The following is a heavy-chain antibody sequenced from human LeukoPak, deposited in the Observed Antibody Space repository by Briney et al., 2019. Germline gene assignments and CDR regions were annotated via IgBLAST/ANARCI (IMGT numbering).Heavy chain of an antibody. CDR1: GYTFTSYG. J-gene: IGHJ4*02. V-gene: IGHV1-46*01. D-gene: IGHD6-13*01. CDR3: ASSIAAAGDHHYYFDY. Sequence: ASVKVSCKASGYTFTSYGISWVRQAPGQGLEWMGIINPSSGSTSYAQKFQGRVTMTRDTSTSTVYMELSSLRSEDTAVYYCASSIAAAGDHHYYFDYWGQGTLVTVSS. CDR2: INPSSGST.